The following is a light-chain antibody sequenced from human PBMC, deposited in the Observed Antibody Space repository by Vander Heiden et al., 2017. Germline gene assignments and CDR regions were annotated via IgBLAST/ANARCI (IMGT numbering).Light chain of an antibody. CDR3: EARDSTALYV. CDR1: KVGNKY. J-gene: IGLJ1*01. V-gene: IGLV3-1*01. CDR2: QDN. Sequence: SFNLTQSPSVSVSPGQTASIACSGDKVGNKYVSWYQKKPGQSPLLVIYQDNKRPSGIPERFSGSNSGNTATLTISGTKAMDEADYFCEARDSTALYVFGSGTKVSVL.